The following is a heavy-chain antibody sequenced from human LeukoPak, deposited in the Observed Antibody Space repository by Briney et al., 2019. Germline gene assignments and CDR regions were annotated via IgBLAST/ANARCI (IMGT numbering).Heavy chain of an antibody. CDR2: IYTSGST. Sequence: SETLSLTCTVSGGSISSYYWSWIRQPAGRGLEWIGRIYTSGSTNSNPSLKSRVTVSVDTSNNQFSLRLSSVTAADTAVYYCAGEVGGSDAFDIWGQGTMVAVSS. J-gene: IGHJ3*02. CDR1: GGSISSYY. D-gene: IGHD1-26*01. V-gene: IGHV4-4*07. CDR3: AGEVGGSDAFDI.